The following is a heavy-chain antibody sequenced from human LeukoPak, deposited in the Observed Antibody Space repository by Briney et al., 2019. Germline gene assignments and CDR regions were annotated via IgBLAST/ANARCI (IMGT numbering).Heavy chain of an antibody. J-gene: IGHJ3*02. CDR1: GFTFSSYE. D-gene: IGHD3-22*01. CDR2: ISSSGSTI. Sequence: GGSLRLSCAASGFTFSSYEMNWVRQAPGKGLEWVSYISSSGSTIYYADSVKGRFTISRDNAKNSLYLQMNSLRAEDTAVYYCARESQSAYYFDSSGYEDAFDIWGQGTMVTVSS. V-gene: IGHV3-48*03. CDR3: ARESQSAYYFDSSGYEDAFDI.